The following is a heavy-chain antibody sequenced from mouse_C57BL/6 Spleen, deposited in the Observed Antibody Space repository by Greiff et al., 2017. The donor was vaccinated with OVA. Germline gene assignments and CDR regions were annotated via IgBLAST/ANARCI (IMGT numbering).Heavy chain of an antibody. V-gene: IGHV1-69*01. J-gene: IGHJ4*01. Sequence: QVQLQQPGAELVMPGASVKLSCKASGYTFTSYWMHWVKQRPGQGLEWIGEIDPSDSYTNYNQKFKGKSTLTVDKSSSTAYMQLSSLTSEDSAVYDGAIGGGNSYYYAMDYWGQGTSVTVSS. CDR2: IDPSDSYT. CDR3: AIGGGNSYYYAMDY. D-gene: IGHD2-1*01. CDR1: GYTFTSYW.